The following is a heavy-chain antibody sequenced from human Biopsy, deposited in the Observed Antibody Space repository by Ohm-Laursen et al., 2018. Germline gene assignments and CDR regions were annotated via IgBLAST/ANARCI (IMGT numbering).Heavy chain of an antibody. CDR3: AKDKGAHINYGDFYYFDS. CDR1: RFTFEDYA. V-gene: IGHV3-9*01. D-gene: IGHD3-10*01. Sequence: SLRLSCAASRFTFEDYAMHWVRLTPGKGLEWVSGIDWNRGSIAYGDSVKGRFTISRDNGKNFLYLQMSSLRVEDTALYFCAKDKGAHINYGDFYYFDSWGPGTMVTVSA. J-gene: IGHJ4*02. CDR2: IDWNRGSI.